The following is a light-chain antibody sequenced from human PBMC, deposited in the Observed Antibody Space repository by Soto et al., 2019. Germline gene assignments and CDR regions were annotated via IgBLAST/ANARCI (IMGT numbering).Light chain of an antibody. CDR3: QQYGSSPSVT. J-gene: IGKJ3*01. V-gene: IGKV3-20*01. CDR1: QSVSSSY. CDR2: GAS. Sequence: EIVLTQSPGTLSLSPGERATLSCRASQSVSSSYLAWYQQKPGQAPRLLICGASSRATGIPDRFSGSGSGTDFTLTISRLEPEDFAVYYCQQYGSSPSVTFGPGTKVDIK.